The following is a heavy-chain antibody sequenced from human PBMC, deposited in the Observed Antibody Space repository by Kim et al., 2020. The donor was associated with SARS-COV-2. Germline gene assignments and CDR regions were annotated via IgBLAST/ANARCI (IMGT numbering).Heavy chain of an antibody. Sequence: KFQGRVTITADESTSTAYLELSSLRSEDTAVYYCARGSFRVVPYYYYGMDVWGQGTTVTVSS. CDR3: ARGSFRVVPYYYYGMDV. V-gene: IGHV1-69*01. D-gene: IGHD3-3*01. J-gene: IGHJ6*02.